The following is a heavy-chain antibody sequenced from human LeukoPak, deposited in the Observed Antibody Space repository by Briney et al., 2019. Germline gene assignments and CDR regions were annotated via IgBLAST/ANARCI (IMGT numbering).Heavy chain of an antibody. CDR2: ISHSGRT. Sequence: PSETLSLTCAVYGGSFSAYYWTWLRQPPARGLGWIGVISHSGRTHYHPSLNSRGTISLDTSKYQFTLKLSSVPAANTAVYYYATYWSTGNSDCWGQGTLVTVSS. J-gene: IGHJ4*02. D-gene: IGHD2-8*02. CDR1: GGSFSAYY. CDR3: ATYWSTGNSDC. V-gene: IGHV4-34*01.